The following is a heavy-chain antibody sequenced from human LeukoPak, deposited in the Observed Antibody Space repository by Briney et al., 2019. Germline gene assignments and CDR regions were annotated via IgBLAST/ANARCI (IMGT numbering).Heavy chain of an antibody. CDR3: ARRTMAAVASFWFDP. V-gene: IGHV4-61*02. J-gene: IGHJ5*02. CDR1: GGSISSGSYY. Sequence: SETLSLTCTVSGGSISSGSYYWSWIRQPAGKGLEWIGRIYTSGSTNYNPSLKSRVTISVDTSKNQFSLKLSSVTAADTAVYYCARRTMAAVASFWFDPWGQGTLVTVSS. CDR2: IYTSGST. D-gene: IGHD6-19*01.